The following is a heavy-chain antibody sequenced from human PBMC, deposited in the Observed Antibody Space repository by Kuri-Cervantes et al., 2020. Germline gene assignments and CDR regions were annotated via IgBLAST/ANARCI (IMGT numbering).Heavy chain of an antibody. CDR2: VWYDGSNK. Sequence: GGSLRLSCAASGFTFSNYGMHWVRQAPGKGLEWVAVVWYDGSNKYYADSVKGRFTISRDNSKNTLYLQMNSLRAEDTAVYYCARDGSVGADYYYYGMDVWGQGTTVTVSS. CDR1: GFTFSNYG. CDR3: ARDGSVGADYYYYGMDV. V-gene: IGHV3-30*19. D-gene: IGHD1-26*01. J-gene: IGHJ6*02.